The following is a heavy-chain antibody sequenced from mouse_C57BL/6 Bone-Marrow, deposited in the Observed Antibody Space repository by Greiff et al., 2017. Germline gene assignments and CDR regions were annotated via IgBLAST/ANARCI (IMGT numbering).Heavy chain of an antibody. CDR3: ANYGSTPFAY. Sequence: QVQLKESGAELARPGASVKMSCKASGYTFTSYTMHWVKQRPGQGLEWIGYINPSSGYTKYNQKFKDKATLTADKSSSTAYMQLSSLTSEDSAVYYCANYGSTPFAYWGQGTLATVSA. D-gene: IGHD1-1*01. CDR2: INPSSGYT. V-gene: IGHV1-4*01. CDR1: GYTFTSYT. J-gene: IGHJ3*01.